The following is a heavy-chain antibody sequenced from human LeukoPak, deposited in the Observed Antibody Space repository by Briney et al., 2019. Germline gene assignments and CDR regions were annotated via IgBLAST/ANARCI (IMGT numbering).Heavy chain of an antibody. CDR2: IVVGSGNT. CDR3: AACYSGSYFGAFDI. J-gene: IGHJ3*02. CDR1: GFAFTSSA. Sequence: ASVKVPCKASGFAFTSSAMQWVRQARGQRLEWIGWIVVGSGNTNYAQKFQERVTITRDMSTSTAYMELSSLRSEDTAVYYCAACYSGSYFGAFDIWGQGTMVTVSS. V-gene: IGHV1-58*02. D-gene: IGHD1-26*01.